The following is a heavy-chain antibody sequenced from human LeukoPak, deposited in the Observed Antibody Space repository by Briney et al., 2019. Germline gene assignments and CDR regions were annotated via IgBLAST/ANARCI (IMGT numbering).Heavy chain of an antibody. CDR1: GFTFSSYS. Sequence: GGSLRLSCAASGFTFSSYSMNWVRQAPGKGLEWVSSISSSSSYIYYADSVKGRSTISRDNAKNSLYLQMNSLRAEDTAVYYCARGWVDTCDYWGQGTLVTVSS. J-gene: IGHJ4*02. D-gene: IGHD5-18*01. CDR3: ARGWVDTCDY. V-gene: IGHV3-21*01. CDR2: ISSSSSYI.